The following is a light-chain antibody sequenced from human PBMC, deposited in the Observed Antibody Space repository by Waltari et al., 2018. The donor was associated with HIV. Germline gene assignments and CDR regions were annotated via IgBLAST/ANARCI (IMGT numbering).Light chain of an antibody. V-gene: IGLV1-44*01. J-gene: IGLJ3*02. Sequence: RVIISCSGSVSNIAINSVNWYQQFPGMAPKLLIYSNTQRPSGVPDRFSASKSGTSASLAINGLQSDDEADYYCAVWDDRLNGVFGGGTKLTVL. CDR3: AVWDDRLNGV. CDR2: SNT. CDR1: VSNIAINS.